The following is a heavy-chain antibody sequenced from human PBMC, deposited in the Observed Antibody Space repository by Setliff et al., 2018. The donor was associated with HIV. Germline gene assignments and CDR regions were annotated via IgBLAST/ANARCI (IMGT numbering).Heavy chain of an antibody. CDR1: GGTFTGDA. CDR2: IIPHFGTA. J-gene: IGHJ6*03. Sequence: GASVKVSCKASGGTFTGDAITWVRQAPGQGLEWMGGIIPHFGTAYYAQKFQGRVAITADEPPRTAYMQLTSLRPYDTAVYYCSRGTWPIGIHPYYYYMDVWGKGTTVTVSS. CDR3: SRGTWPIGIHPYYYYMDV. V-gene: IGHV1-69*13. D-gene: IGHD3-16*02.